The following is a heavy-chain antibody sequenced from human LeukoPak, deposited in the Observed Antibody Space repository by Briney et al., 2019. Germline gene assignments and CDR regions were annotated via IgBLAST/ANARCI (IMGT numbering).Heavy chain of an antibody. V-gene: IGHV1-69*04. J-gene: IGHJ5*02. CDR1: GDTFSSYA. D-gene: IGHD6-13*01. CDR2: IIPILGIA. Sequence: ASVKVSCKASGDTFSSYAISWVRQAPGQGLEWMGRIIPILGIANYAQKFQGRVTITADKSTSTAYMELSSLRSEDTAVYYCARSIAAAGINWFDPWGQGNLVTVSS. CDR3: ARSIAAAGINWFDP.